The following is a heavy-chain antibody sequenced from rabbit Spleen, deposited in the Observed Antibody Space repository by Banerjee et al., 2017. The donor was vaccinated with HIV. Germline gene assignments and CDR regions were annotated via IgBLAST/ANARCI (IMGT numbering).Heavy chain of an antibody. CDR1: GFSFSNNYW. CDR3: ARDGAGGSYFAL. J-gene: IGHJ4*01. V-gene: IGHV1S45*01. CDR2: IDTGGSGFT. Sequence: EESGGDLVKPEGSLTLTCTASGFSFSNNYWPCWVRQAPGKGLEWIACIDTGGSGFTYVANWVNGRFSISRENAQNTVFLQMTSLTAADTATYFCARDGAGGSYFALWGPGTLVTVS. D-gene: IGHD8-1*01.